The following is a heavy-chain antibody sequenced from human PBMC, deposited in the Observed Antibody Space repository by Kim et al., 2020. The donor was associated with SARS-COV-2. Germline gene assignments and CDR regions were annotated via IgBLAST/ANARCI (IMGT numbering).Heavy chain of an antibody. J-gene: IGHJ4*02. CDR1: GFTFRDYA. V-gene: IGHV3-9*01. CDR3: TKDGGNYFGSGSLSDF. D-gene: IGHD3-10*01. CDR2: ISFNGRNI. Sequence: GGSLRLSCAASGFTFRDYAMHWVRQAPGRGLEWVSAISFNGRNIDYAASVKGRFIISRDNAQNSLYLQMNSLKSDDTALYYCTKDGGNYFGSGSLSDFWGQGTVVTVSS.